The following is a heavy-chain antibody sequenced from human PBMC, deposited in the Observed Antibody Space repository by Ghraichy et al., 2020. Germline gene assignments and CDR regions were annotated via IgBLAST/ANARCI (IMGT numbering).Heavy chain of an antibody. V-gene: IGHV1-69*13. Sequence: SVKVSCKASGGTFSSYAISWVRQAPGQGLEWMGGIIPIFGTANYAQKFQGRVTITADESTSTAYMELSSLRSEDTAVYYCARVLFRRPIVGATPYYFDYWGQGTLVTVSS. J-gene: IGHJ4*02. CDR2: IIPIFGTA. CDR3: ARVLFRRPIVGATPYYFDY. D-gene: IGHD1-26*01. CDR1: GGTFSSYA.